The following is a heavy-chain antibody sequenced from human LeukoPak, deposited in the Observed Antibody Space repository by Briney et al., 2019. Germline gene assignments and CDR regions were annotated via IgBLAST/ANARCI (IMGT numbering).Heavy chain of an antibody. CDR1: GFTFSSHW. V-gene: IGHV3-7*01. J-gene: IGHJ4*02. CDR3: ARDPYTGAIDY. D-gene: IGHD2-2*02. Sequence: GGSLRLSCAASGFTFSSHWMSWVRQAPGKGLEWVATIKQDGSEIYYVDSVKGRFTISRDNAKNSLYLQMSGLRAEDTAVFYCARDPYTGAIDYWGQGTLVTVSS. CDR2: IKQDGSEI.